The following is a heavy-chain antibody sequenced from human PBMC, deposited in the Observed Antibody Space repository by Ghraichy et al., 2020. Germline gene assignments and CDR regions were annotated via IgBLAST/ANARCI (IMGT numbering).Heavy chain of an antibody. J-gene: IGHJ4*02. Sequence: SETLSLTCTVSGGSISTSGYYWGWIRQPPGKGLEWIGSIYYSGSTYYNPSLKSRVTISVDTSKSQFSLKLSSVTAADTAVFYCARHTGSYYSTALDYWGQGTLVTVSS. D-gene: IGHD1-26*01. CDR2: IYYSGST. CDR3: ARHTGSYYSTALDY. CDR1: GGSISTSGYY. V-gene: IGHV4-39*01.